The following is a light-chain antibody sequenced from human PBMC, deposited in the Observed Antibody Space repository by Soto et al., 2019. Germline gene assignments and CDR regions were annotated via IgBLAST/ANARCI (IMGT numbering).Light chain of an antibody. CDR3: QQYNNWPPWT. CDR2: GAS. Sequence: EIVMTQSPATLSVSPGEGATLSCRASQRISTNLAWYQQKPGQAPRLLIYGASTRATGIPARFSGSGSGTEFTLTISNLQSEDFGVYYCQQYNNWPPWTFGQGTKVEIK. CDR1: QRISTN. V-gene: IGKV3-15*01. J-gene: IGKJ1*01.